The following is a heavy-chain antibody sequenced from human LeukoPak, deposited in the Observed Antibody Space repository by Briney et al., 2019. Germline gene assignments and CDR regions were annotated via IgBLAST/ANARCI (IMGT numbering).Heavy chain of an antibody. CDR2: INHSGTT. D-gene: IGHD3-22*01. CDR1: GASFSGYY. V-gene: IGHV4-34*01. J-gene: IGHJ1*01. Sequence: SETLSLTCAVYGASFSGYYWSWIRQPPGKGLEWIGEINHSGTTNYNPSLKSRVTISVDTSKNQFSLKLSSVTSADTAVYYCARAGGYFRGAEYFQYWGQGTLVTVSS. CDR3: ARAGGYFRGAEYFQY.